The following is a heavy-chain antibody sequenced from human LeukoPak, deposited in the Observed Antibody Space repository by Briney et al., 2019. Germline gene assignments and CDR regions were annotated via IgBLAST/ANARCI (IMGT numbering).Heavy chain of an antibody. CDR1: GFTFNSYA. J-gene: IGHJ4*02. CDR2: ISDSGVST. Sequence: PGGSLRLSCAASGFTFNSYAMTWVRQAPEKGLEWVSFISDSGVSTYYADSVKGRFTISRDNSKNTLYLQMNSLRAEDTAVYYCAKGLRGIYDYWGQGTLVTVSS. CDR3: AKGLRGIYDY. V-gene: IGHV3-23*01. D-gene: IGHD1-26*01.